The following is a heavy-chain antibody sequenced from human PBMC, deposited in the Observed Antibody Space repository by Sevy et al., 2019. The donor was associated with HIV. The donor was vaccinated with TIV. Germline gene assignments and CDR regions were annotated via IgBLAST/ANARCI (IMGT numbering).Heavy chain of an antibody. J-gene: IGHJ4*02. CDR3: AKDNSYCSGGTCYVDY. V-gene: IGHV3-23*01. Sequence: GGSLRLSCAASGFTFSSYAMSWVRQAPGKALEWVSTISGGGDSTYYADSVKGRFTISRDNSKNTLYLQLNSLRAEDTAVYYSAKDNSYCSGGTCYVDYWGQGTLVTVSS. D-gene: IGHD2-15*01. CDR2: ISGGGDST. CDR1: GFTFSSYA.